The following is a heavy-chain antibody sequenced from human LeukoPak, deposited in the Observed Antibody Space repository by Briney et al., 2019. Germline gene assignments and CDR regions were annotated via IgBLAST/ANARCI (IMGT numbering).Heavy chain of an antibody. CDR2: ISSGGSNM. V-gene: IGHV3-48*03. CDR1: GFTFSSYE. Sequence: GGSLRLSCAASGFTFSSYEMNWVRQAPGKGLEWLSYISSGGSNMYYADSVKGRFTISRDNAKSSLYLQMNSLRAEDTAVYYCARDSSGPYYWYFDLWGRGTLVTVSS. CDR3: ARDSSGPYYWYFDL. D-gene: IGHD3-22*01. J-gene: IGHJ2*01.